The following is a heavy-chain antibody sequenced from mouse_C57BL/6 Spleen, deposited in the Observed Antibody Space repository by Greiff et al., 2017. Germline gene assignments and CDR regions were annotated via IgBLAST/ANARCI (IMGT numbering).Heavy chain of an antibody. CDR2: VSNGGGST. J-gene: IGHJ4*01. D-gene: IGHD2-1*01. CDR3: ARRTGNYGYAMDY. CDR1: GFTFSDYY. Sequence: EVHLVESGGGLVQPGGSLKLSCAASGFTFSDYYMYWVRQTPEKRLEWVAYVSNGGGSTYYPDTVKGRFTISRDNAKNTLYLQMSRLKSEDTAMYYCARRTGNYGYAMDYWGQGTSVTVSS. V-gene: IGHV5-12*01.